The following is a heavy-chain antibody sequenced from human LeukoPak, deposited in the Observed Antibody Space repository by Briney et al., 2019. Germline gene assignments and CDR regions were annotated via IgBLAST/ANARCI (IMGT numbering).Heavy chain of an antibody. CDR1: GASISSYY. J-gene: IGHJ4*02. V-gene: IGHV4-59*08. Sequence: SETLSLTCTVSGASISSYYWSWIRQPPGKGLEWIGYIYYSGSTNYNPSLKSRVTISVATSKNQFSLKLSSVTAADTAVCYCARSSPVPRGQQLVPSPEYWGQGILVTVSS. D-gene: IGHD6-13*01. CDR2: IYYSGST. CDR3: ARSSPVPRGQQLVPSPEY.